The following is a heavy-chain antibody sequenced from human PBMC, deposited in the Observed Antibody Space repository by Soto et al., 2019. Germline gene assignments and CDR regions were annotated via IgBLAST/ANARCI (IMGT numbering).Heavy chain of an antibody. CDR2: MSERSGPP. D-gene: IGHD4-17*01. CDR3: AKDQDNTDYYWIFDL. Sequence: GGSLRLSCAASGFNFRKFAMSWVRQAPGKGLEWVSGMSERSGPPLYADSVKGRFTISRDNSKSTLYLEMNNLRPEDTAVYYCAKDQDNTDYYWIFDLWGRGTPVTVSS. CDR1: GFNFRKFA. J-gene: IGHJ2*01. V-gene: IGHV3-23*01.